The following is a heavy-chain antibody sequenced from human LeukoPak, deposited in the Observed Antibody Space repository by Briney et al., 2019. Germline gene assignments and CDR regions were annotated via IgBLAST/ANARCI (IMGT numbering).Heavy chain of an antibody. J-gene: IGHJ6*02. CDR3: ASSGIYDILTGYYDGGMDV. Sequence: ASVKVSCKASGYTFTGYYMHWVRQAPGQGLEWMGWINPNSGGTNYAQKFQGRVTMTRDTPISTAYMELSRLRSDDTAVYYCASSGIYDILTGYYDGGMDVWGQGTTVTVSS. V-gene: IGHV1-2*02. CDR1: GYTFTGYY. CDR2: INPNSGGT. D-gene: IGHD3-9*01.